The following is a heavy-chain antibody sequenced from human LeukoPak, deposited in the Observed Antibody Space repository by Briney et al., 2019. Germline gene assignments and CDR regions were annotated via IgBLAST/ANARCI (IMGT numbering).Heavy chain of an antibody. CDR2: MNPNSGNT. D-gene: IGHD1-26*01. CDR1: GYTFTSYD. J-gene: IGHJ6*03. CDR3: ARGRGSATYYYYMDV. Sequence: ASVKVSCKASGYTFTSYDINWVRQATGQGLEWMGWMNPNSGNTGYAQKFQGRVTMTRNTSISTAYMELSSLRSEDTAVYCCARGRGSATYYYYMDVWGKGTTVTVSS. V-gene: IGHV1-8*01.